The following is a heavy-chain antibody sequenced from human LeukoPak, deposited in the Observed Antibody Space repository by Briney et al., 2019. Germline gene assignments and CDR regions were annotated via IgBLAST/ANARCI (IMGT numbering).Heavy chain of an antibody. CDR2: INPSGGST. CDR3: ARDRRGYSGYDLGY. D-gene: IGHD5-12*01. J-gene: IGHJ4*02. V-gene: IGHV1-46*01. CDR1: GYTFTSYY. Sequence: ASVKVSCKASGYTFTSYYLYWVRQAPGQGLEWMGIINPSGGSTNYAQKFQGRVTMTRDTSISTAYMELSRLRSDDTAVYYCARDRRGYSGYDLGYWGQGTLVTVSS.